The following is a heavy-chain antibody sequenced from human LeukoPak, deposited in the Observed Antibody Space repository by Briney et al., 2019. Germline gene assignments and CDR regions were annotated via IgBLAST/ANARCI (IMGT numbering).Heavy chain of an antibody. Sequence: ASVKVSCKASGYTFTGYYMHWVRQAPGQGLEWMGRINPNNGNTNYAQKLQGRVTMNTDTSTSTAYMELRSLRSDDTAVYYCARDLWAYYYDSSGYFPFDYWGQGTLVTVSS. V-gene: IGHV1-18*04. CDR2: INPNNGNT. J-gene: IGHJ4*02. CDR1: GYTFTGYY. D-gene: IGHD3-22*01. CDR3: ARDLWAYYYDSSGYFPFDY.